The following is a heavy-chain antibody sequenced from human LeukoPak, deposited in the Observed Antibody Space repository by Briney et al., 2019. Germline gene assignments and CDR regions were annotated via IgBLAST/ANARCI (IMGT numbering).Heavy chain of an antibody. V-gene: IGHV3-23*01. CDR3: AKLVTHSRYYDILTGPLSHFDY. CDR1: GFTFSSYA. CDR2: ISGSGGST. J-gene: IGHJ4*02. D-gene: IGHD3-9*01. Sequence: PGGSLRLSCAASGFTFSSYAMSWVRQAPGKGLEWVSAISGSGGSTYYADSVKGRFTISRDNSKNTLYLQMNSLRAEDTAVYYCAKLVTHSRYYDILTGPLSHFDYWGQGTLVTVSS.